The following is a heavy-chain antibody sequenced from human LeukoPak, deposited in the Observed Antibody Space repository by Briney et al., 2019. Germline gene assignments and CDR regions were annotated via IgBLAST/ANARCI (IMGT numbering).Heavy chain of an antibody. D-gene: IGHD2-15*01. CDR1: GGSISSYY. J-gene: IGHJ4*02. CDR2: IYYSGST. CDR3: ARSGSVTGYCSGGSCPSDY. Sequence: SETLSLTCTVSGGSISSYYWSWIRQPPGKGLEWIGYIYYSGSTNYNPSLKSRVTISVDTSKSQFSLKLSSVTAADTAVYYCARSGSVTGYCSGGSCPSDYWGQGTLVTVSS. V-gene: IGHV4-59*01.